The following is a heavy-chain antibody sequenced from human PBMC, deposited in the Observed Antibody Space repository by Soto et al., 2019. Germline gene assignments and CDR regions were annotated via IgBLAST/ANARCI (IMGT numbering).Heavy chain of an antibody. CDR1: GFTFSSYA. V-gene: IGHV3-23*01. CDR2: ISGSGGSA. CDR3: ASPLEYRSSSGPLYYFDY. Sequence: EVQLLESGGGLVQPGGSLRLSCAASGFTFSSYAMSWVRQAPGKGLEWVSAISGSGGSAYYADSVKGRFTISRDNSKTTLYLQMNSLRAEDTAVYYCASPLEYRSSSGPLYYFDYWGQGPLVTVSS. J-gene: IGHJ4*02. D-gene: IGHD6-6*01.